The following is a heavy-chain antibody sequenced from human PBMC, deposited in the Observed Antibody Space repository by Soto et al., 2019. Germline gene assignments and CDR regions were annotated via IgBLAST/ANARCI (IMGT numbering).Heavy chain of an antibody. CDR3: ARDPHCSGGTCYSVYFDY. CDR1: GFTFSSYA. D-gene: IGHD2-15*01. Sequence: GGSLRLSCAASGFTFSSYAMHWVRQAPGKGLEWVSVISYDGSNKYYAESVKGRFTISRDNTKNTLYLQMSSLRPEDTAVYYCARDPHCSGGTCYSVYFDYWGQGTLVTVSS. CDR2: ISYDGSNK. J-gene: IGHJ4*02. V-gene: IGHV3-30-3*01.